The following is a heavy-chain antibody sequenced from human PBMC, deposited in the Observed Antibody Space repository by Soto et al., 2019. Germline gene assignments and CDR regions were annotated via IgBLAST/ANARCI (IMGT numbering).Heavy chain of an antibody. Sequence: QVQLVQCGAEVKKPGASVKVSCKTSGYTFTSYGINWVRQAPGQGPEWMGWISAYNGKTSYTQKFQGRVTMTTDTSTSTAYMELRSLRSDDTAVYYCARDRLIAVTGLLHYWGQGTLVTVSS. D-gene: IGHD6-19*01. CDR3: ARDRLIAVTGLLHY. J-gene: IGHJ4*02. V-gene: IGHV1-18*01. CDR2: ISAYNGKT. CDR1: GYTFTSYG.